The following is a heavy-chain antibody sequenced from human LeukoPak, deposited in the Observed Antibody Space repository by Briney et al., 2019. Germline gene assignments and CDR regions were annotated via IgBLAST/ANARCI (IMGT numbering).Heavy chain of an antibody. V-gene: IGHV1-2*02. Sequence: ASVKVSCKASGYTFTGYYMHWVRQAPGQGLEWMGWINPNSGGTNYAQKFQGRVTMTRDTSISTAYMELSSLRSEDTAVYYCARGPPGGYGADYWGQGTLVTVSS. J-gene: IGHJ4*02. CDR2: INPNSGGT. CDR3: ARGPPGGYGADY. D-gene: IGHD5-12*01. CDR1: GYTFTGYY.